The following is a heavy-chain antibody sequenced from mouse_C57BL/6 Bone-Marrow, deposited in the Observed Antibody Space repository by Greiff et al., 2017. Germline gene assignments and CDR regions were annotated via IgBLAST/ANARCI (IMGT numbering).Heavy chain of an antibody. CDR1: GFNIKDDY. J-gene: IGHJ3*01. D-gene: IGHD3-2*02. V-gene: IGHV14-4*01. Sequence: VQLQQSGAELVRPGASVKLSCTASGFNIKDDYMHWVKQRPEQGLEWIGWIDPENGDTEYASKFQGKATITADTSSNTAYLQLSSLTSEDTAVYYCTTRDSSGSWLAYWGQGTLVTVSA. CDR3: TTRDSSGSWLAY. CDR2: IDPENGDT.